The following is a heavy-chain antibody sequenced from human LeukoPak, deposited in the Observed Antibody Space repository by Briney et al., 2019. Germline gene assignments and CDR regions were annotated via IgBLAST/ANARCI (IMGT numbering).Heavy chain of an antibody. Sequence: PGGSLRLSCTASGFTFINYSMNWVRQAPGKGLEWVSSISGSGVSTYYADSVKGRFTISRDNSKNTLYLQMNSLRAEDTAVYYCAKAPGGIVGYWGQGTLVTGSS. D-gene: IGHD3-16*01. CDR2: ISGSGVST. V-gene: IGHV3-23*01. J-gene: IGHJ4*02. CDR3: AKAPGGIVGY. CDR1: GFTFINYS.